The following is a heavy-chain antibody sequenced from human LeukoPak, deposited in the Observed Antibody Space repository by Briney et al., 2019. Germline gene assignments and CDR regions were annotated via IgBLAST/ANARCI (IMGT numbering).Heavy chain of an antibody. CDR3: ARIQLWSFEY. D-gene: IGHD5-24*01. V-gene: IGHV3-7*04. CDR1: GFTFSTYW. J-gene: IGHJ4*02. Sequence: GGSLRLSCAASGFTFSTYWMTWVRQAPGKGLEWVANIKQDGSEKYYGDSVEGRFTISRDNAKNSVYLQINSPRAEDTAVYYCARIQLWSFEYWGQGSLVTVSS. CDR2: IKQDGSEK.